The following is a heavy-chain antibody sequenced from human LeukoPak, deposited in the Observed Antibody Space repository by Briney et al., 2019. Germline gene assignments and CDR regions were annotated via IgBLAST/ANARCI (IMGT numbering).Heavy chain of an antibody. CDR3: ARSVWSPGDWFDP. J-gene: IGHJ5*02. D-gene: IGHD1-1*01. CDR1: GGSISSYY. V-gene: IGHV4-39*07. CDR2: IYYSGST. Sequence: SETLSLTCTVSGGSISSYYWGWIRQPPGKGLEWIGSIYYSGSTYYNPPLKSRVTISVDTSKNQFSLKLSSVTAADTAVYYCARSVWSPGDWFDPWGQGTLVTVSS.